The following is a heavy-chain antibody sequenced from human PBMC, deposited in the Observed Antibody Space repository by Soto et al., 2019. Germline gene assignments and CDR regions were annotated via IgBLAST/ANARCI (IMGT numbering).Heavy chain of an antibody. D-gene: IGHD2-2*01. V-gene: IGHV4-59*08. CDR3: ARVPGP. J-gene: IGHJ5*02. Sequence: PSETLSLTCIVSGGSISNYYWSWIRQPPGKGLEWIGYIYYSGSTNYNPSLTSRVTISVDTSKNQFSLKLSSVTAADTAVYYCARVPGPWGQGTLVTSPQ. CDR2: IYYSGST. CDR1: GGSISNYY.